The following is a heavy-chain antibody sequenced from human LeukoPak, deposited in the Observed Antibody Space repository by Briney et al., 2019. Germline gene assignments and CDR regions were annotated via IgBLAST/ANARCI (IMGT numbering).Heavy chain of an antibody. Sequence: ASVKVSCKASGYTFTSYYMHWVRQAPGQGLEWMGIINPSGGSTSYAQKFQGRVTMTRDTSTSTVYMELSSLGSEDTAVYYCARVNSVVVAAGRGGLDPWGQGTLVTVSS. V-gene: IGHV1-46*01. CDR3: ARVNSVVVAAGRGGLDP. J-gene: IGHJ5*02. CDR2: INPSGGST. D-gene: IGHD2-15*01. CDR1: GYTFTSYY.